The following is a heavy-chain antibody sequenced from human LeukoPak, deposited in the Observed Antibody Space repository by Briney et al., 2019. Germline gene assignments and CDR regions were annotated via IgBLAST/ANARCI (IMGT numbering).Heavy chain of an antibody. CDR2: IYHSGST. Sequence: SETLSLTCAVSGGSISSGAYSWSWIRQPPGKGLEWIGYIYHSGSTYYNPSLKSRVTISVDRSKNQFSLKLSSVTAADTAVYYCARVGGDYVLLDYWGQGTLVTVSS. V-gene: IGHV4-30-2*01. CDR1: GGSISSGAYS. CDR3: ARVGGDYVLLDY. D-gene: IGHD4-17*01. J-gene: IGHJ4*02.